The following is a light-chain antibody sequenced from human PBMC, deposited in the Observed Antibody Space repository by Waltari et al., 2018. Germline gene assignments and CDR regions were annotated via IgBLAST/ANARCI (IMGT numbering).Light chain of an antibody. Sequence: ENVLTQSPATLSLSPGERATLSCRASQSVSSYLAWYQQKPGQAPRLLIYDASHRATGIPARFGGSVSGTDFTLTISSLEPEDFAVYYCQQRSNWPPTFGQGTKVEIK. V-gene: IGKV3-11*01. CDR1: QSVSSY. CDR3: QQRSNWPPT. CDR2: DAS. J-gene: IGKJ1*01.